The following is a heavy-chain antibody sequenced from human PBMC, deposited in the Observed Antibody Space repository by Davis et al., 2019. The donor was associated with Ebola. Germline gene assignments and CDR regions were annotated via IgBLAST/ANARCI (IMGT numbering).Heavy chain of an antibody. J-gene: IGHJ6*02. CDR3: ARSYYYGMDV. Sequence: MPSETLSLTCAVYGGSFSGYYWSWIRQPPGKGLEWIGEINHSGSTNYNPSLKSRVTISVDTSKNQFSLKLSSVTAADTAVCYCARSYYYGMDVWGQGTTVTVSS. V-gene: IGHV4-34*01. CDR2: INHSGST. CDR1: GGSFSGYY.